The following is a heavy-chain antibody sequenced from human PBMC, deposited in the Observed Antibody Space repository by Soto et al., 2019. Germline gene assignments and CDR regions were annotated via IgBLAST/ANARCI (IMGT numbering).Heavy chain of an antibody. V-gene: IGHV3-23*01. CDR2: ISGDGGVT. CDR3: AHPRGYGVFDAYDI. D-gene: IGHD4-17*01. J-gene: IGHJ3*02. Sequence: GGSLRLSCASSVFTFITYAMSWVRQAPGEGLEWVSAISGDGGVTHYADSVKGRFTIYRDNPRKTLYLQMNRLRTDDTAVYYCAHPRGYGVFDAYDIWGQGAMVTVSS. CDR1: VFTFITYA.